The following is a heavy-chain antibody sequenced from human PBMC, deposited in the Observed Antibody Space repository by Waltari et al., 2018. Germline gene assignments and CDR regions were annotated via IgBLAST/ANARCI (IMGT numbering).Heavy chain of an antibody. CDR3: ARGRMTTMLTPCDL. J-gene: IGHJ1*01. Sequence: EVQLVETGGGVVKPGECLRVSCAASGFVFGDFGMNWVRQTAGKGVWWGSFISGSGKFMYYIDSVKGRFTISRDNAETVVYLQMTRLRGEDSGLFYCARGRMTTMLTPCDLWGQGTLVTVSA. CDR2: ISGSGKFM. D-gene: IGHD4-17*01. V-gene: IGHV3-21*06. CDR1: GFVFGDFG.